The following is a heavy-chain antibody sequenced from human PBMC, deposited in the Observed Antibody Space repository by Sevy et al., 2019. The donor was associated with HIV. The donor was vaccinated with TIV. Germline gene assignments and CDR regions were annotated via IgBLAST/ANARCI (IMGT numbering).Heavy chain of an antibody. CDR2: IIPVLRTT. J-gene: IGHJ4*02. CDR1: GGTFTTSG. CDR3: ARGGGNGWYYFDY. Sequence: ASVKVSCKASGGTFTTSGISWVRQVPGQGLEWMGGIIPVLRTTNYAQRFQSRVTITADESTKTAYMELSSLRSEDTAVYYCARGGGNGWYYFDYWGQPTLVTVSS. D-gene: IGHD6-19*01. V-gene: IGHV1-69*13.